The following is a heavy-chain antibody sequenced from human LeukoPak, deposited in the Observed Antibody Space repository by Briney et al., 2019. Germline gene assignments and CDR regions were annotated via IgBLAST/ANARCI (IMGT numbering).Heavy chain of an antibody. V-gene: IGHV1-46*01. CDR3: AREEARDGSTGYYFDY. CDR1: GYTFSNYH. CDR2: INPRYGST. D-gene: IGHD5-24*01. Sequence: ASVKVSCKASGYTFSNYHIHWVRQAPGQGIEWMGIINPRYGSTTYAQNFQGRVTMTRDMSTSTVYMELSSQRSEDTAVYYCAREEARDGSTGYYFDYWGQGTLLTVSS. J-gene: IGHJ4*02.